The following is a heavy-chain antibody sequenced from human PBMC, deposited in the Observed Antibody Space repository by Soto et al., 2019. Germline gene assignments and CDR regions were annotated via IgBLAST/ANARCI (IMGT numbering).Heavy chain of an antibody. V-gene: IGHV3-30-3*01. Sequence: LRLSCAASGFAFNTYSMHWVRQAPGRGLEWVAVISYDGSNKFYADSVKGRFTISRDNSKSTLYLEMNSLRGEDTAVYYCAKVSPMGYFFDFWGQGTLVTVSS. CDR1: GFAFNTYS. J-gene: IGHJ4*02. CDR2: ISYDGSNK. CDR3: AKVSPMGYFFDF.